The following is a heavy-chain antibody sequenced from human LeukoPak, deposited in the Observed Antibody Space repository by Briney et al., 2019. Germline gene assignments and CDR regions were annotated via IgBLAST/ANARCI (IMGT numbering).Heavy chain of an antibody. CDR1: GGTFSSYA. J-gene: IGHJ5*02. V-gene: IGHV1-69*13. Sequence: ASVKVSCKASGGTFSSYAISWVRQAPGQGLEWMGGIIPIFGTANYAQKFQGRVTITADESTSTAYMELSSLRSEDTAVYYCARGFRVVPAATDWFDPWGQGTLVTVSS. CDR3: ARGFRVVPAATDWFDP. CDR2: IIPIFGTA. D-gene: IGHD2-2*01.